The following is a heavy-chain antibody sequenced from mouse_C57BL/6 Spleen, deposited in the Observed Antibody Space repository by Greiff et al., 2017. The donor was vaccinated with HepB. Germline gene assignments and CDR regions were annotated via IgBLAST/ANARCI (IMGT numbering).Heavy chain of an antibody. V-gene: IGHV5-4*03. Sequence: EVKLMESGGGLVKPGGSLKLSCAASGFTFSSYAMSWVRQTPEKRLEWVATISDGGSYTYYPDNVKGRFTISRDNAKNNLYLQMSHLKSEDTAMYYCASPYYYGSSYNWFAYWGQGTLVTVSA. CDR2: ISDGGSYT. J-gene: IGHJ3*01. CDR1: GFTFSSYA. CDR3: ASPYYYGSSYNWFAY. D-gene: IGHD1-1*01.